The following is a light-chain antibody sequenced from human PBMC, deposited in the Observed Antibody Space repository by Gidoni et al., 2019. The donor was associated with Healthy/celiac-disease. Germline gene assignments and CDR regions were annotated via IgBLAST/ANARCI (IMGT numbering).Light chain of an antibody. CDR1: QSVSSSY. J-gene: IGKJ4*01. CDR2: CI. V-gene: IGKV3-20*01. CDR3: QQYGSSPRIT. Sequence: EIVLTQSPGTLSLSPGERATLSCRASQSVSSSYSQAPHLWCIQQGHWHPDRFSGSGSGTDFTLTISRLEPEDFAVYYCQQYGSSPRITFGGGTKVEIK.